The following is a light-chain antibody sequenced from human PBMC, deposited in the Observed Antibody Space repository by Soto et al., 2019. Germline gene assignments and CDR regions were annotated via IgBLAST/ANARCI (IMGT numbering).Light chain of an antibody. CDR3: SSYSSSSSVV. J-gene: IGLJ2*01. V-gene: IGLV2-14*01. CDR1: SSDVGGYNY. Sequence: QSALTQPASVSGSPGQTITISCTGTSSDVGGYNYVSCYQQHPAKAPLLMIYDDSNRPSGVSHRFSGSKSGNTASLTISGLKAEDAADYYCSSYSSSSSVVFGGGTKLTVL. CDR2: DDS.